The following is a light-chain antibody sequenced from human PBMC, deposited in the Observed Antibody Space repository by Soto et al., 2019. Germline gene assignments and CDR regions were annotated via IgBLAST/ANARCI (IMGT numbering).Light chain of an antibody. Sequence: QTVVTQEPSLTVSPGGTVTLTCGSSTGAVTSGHYPYWFQQKPGQAPRTLIYDTSNKHSWTPARFSGSLLGGKAALTLSGAQPEDEAEYYCLLSRVFGGATKVTVL. CDR2: DTS. J-gene: IGLJ3*02. CDR1: TGAVTSGHY. CDR3: LLSRV. V-gene: IGLV7-46*01.